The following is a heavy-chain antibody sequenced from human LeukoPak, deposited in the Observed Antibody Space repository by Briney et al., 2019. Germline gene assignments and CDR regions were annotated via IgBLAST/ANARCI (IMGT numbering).Heavy chain of an antibody. D-gene: IGHD2-2*02. J-gene: IGHJ4*02. Sequence: SETLSLTCAVYGGSFSGYYWSWIRQPPGKGLEWIGEINHSGSTNYNPSLKSRVTISVGTSKNQFSLKLSSVTAADTAVYYCARGGCSSTSCYTGGFDYWGQGTLVTVSS. CDR1: GGSFSGYY. CDR2: INHSGST. V-gene: IGHV4-34*01. CDR3: ARGGCSSTSCYTGGFDY.